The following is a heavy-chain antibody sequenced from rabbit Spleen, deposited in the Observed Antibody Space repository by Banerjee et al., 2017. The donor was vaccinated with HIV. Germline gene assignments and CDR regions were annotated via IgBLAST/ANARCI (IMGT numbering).Heavy chain of an antibody. CDR2: IAGDSSGFT. CDR1: GFSFSSSDY. Sequence: QELVESGGGLVQPGGTLTLTCTVSGFSFSSSDYMCWVRQAPGKGLEWISCIAGDSSGFTYSATWAKGRFTCSKTSSTTLTLQMTSLTVADTATYFCARDTGSYDYIDVYFNLWGPGTLVTVS. J-gene: IGHJ4*01. CDR3: ARDTGSYDYIDVYFNL. D-gene: IGHD6-1*01. V-gene: IGHV1S40*01.